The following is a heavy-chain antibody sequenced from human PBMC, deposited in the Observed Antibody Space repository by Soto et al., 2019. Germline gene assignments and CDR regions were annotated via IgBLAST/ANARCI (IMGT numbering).Heavy chain of an antibody. V-gene: IGHV4-59*01. CDR2: VYYTGTT. J-gene: IGHJ4*02. D-gene: IGHD4-17*01. Sequence: QVLLQESGPGQVKPSETLSLTCTVSGGSIGSYHWSWVRQPPGKGLEWIASVYYTGTTNYNPSLGNRVTISIDAPENQIPLKLTSVTAADTAFYYCSRDTVLTGMFDFWGQGTLVTVSS. CDR1: GGSIGSYH. CDR3: SRDTVLTGMFDF.